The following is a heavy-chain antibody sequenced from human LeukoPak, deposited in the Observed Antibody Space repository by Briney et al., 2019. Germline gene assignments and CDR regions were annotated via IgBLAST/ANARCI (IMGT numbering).Heavy chain of an antibody. CDR1: GYSFTNYD. CDR2: MNPKSGDT. D-gene: IGHD3-22*01. V-gene: IGHV1-8*03. CDR3: ARFRVPPQDDSSGYPFYYYYYYMDV. Sequence: GASVKVSCKASGYSFTNYDINWVRQATGQGLEWMGWMNPKSGDTGYSQKFQGRVFITRDTSINTAYMELSSLGSDDTAVYYCARFRVPPQDDSSGYPFYYYYYYMDVWGKGTTVTVSS. J-gene: IGHJ6*03.